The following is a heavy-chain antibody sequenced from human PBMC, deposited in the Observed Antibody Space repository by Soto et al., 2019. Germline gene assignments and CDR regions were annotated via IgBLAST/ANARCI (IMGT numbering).Heavy chain of an antibody. CDR1: GFSISSSW. J-gene: IGHJ4*02. V-gene: IGHV3-7*01. CDR2: MNQDGSHV. D-gene: IGHD3-16*02. CDR3: ARDFSYQRFDH. Sequence: LRLSCVASGFSISSSWICWIRQTPGKGLEWVTNMNQDGSHVAYADAVKGRFTVSRDNAKNAVYLQMNSLTVEDTAVYFCARDFSYQRFDHWGQGALVTVSS.